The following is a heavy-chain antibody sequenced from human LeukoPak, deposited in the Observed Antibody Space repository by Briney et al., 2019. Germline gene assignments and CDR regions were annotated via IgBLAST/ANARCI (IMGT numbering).Heavy chain of an antibody. CDR2: IYTSGST. Sequence: PSETLSLTCTVSGGSISSSYWTWIRQPAGKGLEWIGRIYTSGSTNYNPSLKSRVTMSLDTSKNQFSLKLSSVTAADTAVYYCASARRRGSYYYYYYYMDVWGKGTTVTVSS. V-gene: IGHV4-4*07. CDR1: GGSISSSY. CDR3: ASARRRGSYYYYYYYMDV. J-gene: IGHJ6*03. D-gene: IGHD5-12*01.